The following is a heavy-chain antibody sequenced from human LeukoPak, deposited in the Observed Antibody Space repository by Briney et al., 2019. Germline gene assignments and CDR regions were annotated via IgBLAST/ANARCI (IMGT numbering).Heavy chain of an antibody. V-gene: IGHV3-53*01. CDR2: IYIGGNT. Sequence: GGSLRLSCAASGFTLSSNYMSWVRQSPGKGLEWVSLIYIGGNTYYADSVKGRFTISRDNSKNTLYLQMTSLRAEDTAVYYCARADYYDSSGYNDYWGQGTLVTVSS. CDR3: ARADYYDSSGYNDY. D-gene: IGHD3-22*01. J-gene: IGHJ4*02. CDR1: GFTLSSNY.